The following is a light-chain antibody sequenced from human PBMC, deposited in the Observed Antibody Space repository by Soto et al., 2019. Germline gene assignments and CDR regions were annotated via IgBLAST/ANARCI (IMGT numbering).Light chain of an antibody. J-gene: IGKJ1*01. CDR2: GAS. CDR1: QSVSSH. Sequence: EIVVTQSPATLSVSPGERATLSCRTSQSVSSHLAWYQQKPGQAPRLLIHGASTRATGIPARFSGSGSGTEFTLTISSLQSEDFAVYHCQQYNSWPGWTFGQGTKVDIK. CDR3: QQYNSWPGWT. V-gene: IGKV3-15*01.